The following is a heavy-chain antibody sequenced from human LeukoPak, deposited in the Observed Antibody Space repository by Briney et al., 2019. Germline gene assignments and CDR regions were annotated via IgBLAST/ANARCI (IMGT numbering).Heavy chain of an antibody. CDR1: GGSISSGGYY. J-gene: IGHJ4*02. CDR2: IYYSGST. D-gene: IGHD6-6*01. CDR3: ARGLVPQLARYYFDY. Sequence: SETLSLTCTVSGGSISSGGYYWSWIRQHPGKGLEWIGYIYYSGSTYCNPSLKGRVTISVDTSKNQFSLKLSSVTAADTAVYYCARGLVPQLARYYFDYWGQGTLVTVSS. V-gene: IGHV4-31*03.